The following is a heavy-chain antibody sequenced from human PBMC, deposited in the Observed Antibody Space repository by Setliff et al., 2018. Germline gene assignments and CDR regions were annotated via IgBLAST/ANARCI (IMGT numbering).Heavy chain of an antibody. CDR3: ARRTMVRGVITDAFDI. CDR2: IYPGDSIP. V-gene: IGHV5-51*01. Sequence: GESLKISCKGSGYSFSTCWIGWVRQMPGKGLEWMWIIYPGDSIPRYSPSFQGQVTISADKSISTAYLQWSSLKASDTAMYYCARRTMVRGVITDAFDIWGQGTMVTVSS. D-gene: IGHD3-10*01. J-gene: IGHJ3*02. CDR1: GYSFSTCW.